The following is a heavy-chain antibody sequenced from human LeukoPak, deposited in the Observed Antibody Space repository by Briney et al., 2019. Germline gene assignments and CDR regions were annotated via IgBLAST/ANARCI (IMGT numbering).Heavy chain of an antibody. V-gene: IGHV1-2*02. CDR3: ARATRAGEWLLFNWFDP. CDR1: GYTFTGYY. Sequence: GASVKVSCKASGYTFTGYYMHWVRQAPGQGLEWMGWINPNSGGTNYAQKFQGRVTMTRDTSISTAYMELSRLRSDDTAVYYCARATRAGEWLLFNWFDPWGQGTLVTVSS. D-gene: IGHD3-3*01. CDR2: INPNSGGT. J-gene: IGHJ5*02.